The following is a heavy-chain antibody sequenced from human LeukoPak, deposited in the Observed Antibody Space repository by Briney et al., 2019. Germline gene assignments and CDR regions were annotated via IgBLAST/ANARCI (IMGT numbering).Heavy chain of an antibody. D-gene: IGHD4-17*01. V-gene: IGHV4-4*07. CDR2: IYTSGST. Sequence: PSETLSLTCTVSGGSISIYYWSWIRQPAGKGLEWIGHIYTSGSTNYNPSLKSRVTMSVDTSKNQFSLKLSSVTAADTAVYYCARGSTTVTRAFDYWGQGTLVTVSS. J-gene: IGHJ4*02. CDR3: ARGSTTVTRAFDY. CDR1: GGSISIYY.